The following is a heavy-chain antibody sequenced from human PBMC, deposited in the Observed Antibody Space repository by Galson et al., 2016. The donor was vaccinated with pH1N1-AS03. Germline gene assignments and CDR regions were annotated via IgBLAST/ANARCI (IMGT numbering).Heavy chain of an antibody. V-gene: IGHV6-1*01. CDR2: TYLRPTWYH. J-gene: IGHJ4*02. CDR1: WDSVLSDSAA. Sequence: CAISWDSVLSDSAAWNWVRQSPSRGLEWLGRTYLRPTWYHAYEESMKSRIIINADTSKNQFSLQLNSVTPEDTAVYYCVRDIYGDPLGEWGQGTLVTVSS. D-gene: IGHD4-17*01. CDR3: VRDIYGDPLGE.